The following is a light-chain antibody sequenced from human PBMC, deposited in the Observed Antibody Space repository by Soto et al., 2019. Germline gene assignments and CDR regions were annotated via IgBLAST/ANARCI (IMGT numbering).Light chain of an antibody. CDR1: SSDVGGYNY. J-gene: IGLJ2*01. CDR3: SSYTSSSTSGV. V-gene: IGLV2-14*01. CDR2: EVS. Sequence: QSALTQPASVSGSPGQSITISCTGTSSDVGGYNYVSWYQQHPGKAPKLMIYEVSNRPSGVSNRFSGSKSGNTASLTISGLQAEDEADYYCSSYTSSSTSGVFGGGIKLTVL.